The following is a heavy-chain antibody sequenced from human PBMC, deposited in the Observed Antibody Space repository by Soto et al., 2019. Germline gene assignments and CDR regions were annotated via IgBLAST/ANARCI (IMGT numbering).Heavy chain of an antibody. D-gene: IGHD3-22*01. CDR1: GFTFINTG. CDR2: ITGNGDTT. CDR3: AKIDGYFDY. Sequence: GGSLRLSCAGSGFTFINTGMSWVRQAPGQGLEWVSAITGNGDTTYYADSVKGRFTISRDNSKSTLYLQMNSLRAEDTAVYYCAKIDGYFDYRGQGTPVTVSS. V-gene: IGHV3-23*01. J-gene: IGHJ4*02.